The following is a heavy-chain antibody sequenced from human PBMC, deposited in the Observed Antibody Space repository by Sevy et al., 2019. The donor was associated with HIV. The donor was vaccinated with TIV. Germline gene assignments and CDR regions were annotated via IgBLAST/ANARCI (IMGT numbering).Heavy chain of an antibody. CDR3: AREGTLITMLL. CDR2: INPHNGNT. Sequence: ASVKVSCKASGYTFNNFGISWVRQAPGQWLEWMGWINPHNGNTKYAQKLQDRVTMTTDTSTSTAYMELRSLRSDDTAVSYCAREGTLITMLLWGQGTLVTVSS. V-gene: IGHV1-18*01. CDR1: GYTFNNFG. D-gene: IGHD3-10*02. J-gene: IGHJ4*02.